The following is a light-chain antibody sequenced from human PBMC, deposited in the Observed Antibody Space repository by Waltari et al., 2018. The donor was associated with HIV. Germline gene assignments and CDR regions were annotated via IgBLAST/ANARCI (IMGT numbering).Light chain of an antibody. V-gene: IGLV3-21*02. CDR2: ADS. J-gene: IGLJ3*02. CDR1: NIASNT. CDR3: QVWDSRSDHPV. Sequence: SYVLIQPPSVLVASGQTARITCGGNNIASNTVHWYQQSPGQSPVSVVHADSDRPSGSPERFTGSNSGNKATLTISRVEDGDDADYYCQVWDSRSDHPVLVGGTRLSVL.